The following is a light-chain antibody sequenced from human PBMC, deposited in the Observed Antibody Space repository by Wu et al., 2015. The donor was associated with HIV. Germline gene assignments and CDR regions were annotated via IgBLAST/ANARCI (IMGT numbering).Light chain of an antibody. Sequence: EIVMTQSPATLSVSPGERATFSCRASQSVSSNLAWYQQKPGQAPRLLIYGASTRATGIPARFSGSGSGTDFTLTISSLEPEDFAVYYCQQCNNWPLTFGQGTRLEIK. CDR3: QQCNNWPLT. CDR2: GAS. J-gene: IGKJ5*01. V-gene: IGKV3-15*01. CDR1: QSVSSN.